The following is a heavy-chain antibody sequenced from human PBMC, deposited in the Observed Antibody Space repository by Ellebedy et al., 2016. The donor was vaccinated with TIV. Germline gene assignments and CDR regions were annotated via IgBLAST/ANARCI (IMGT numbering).Heavy chain of an antibody. Sequence: GGSLRLXXAASGFTFSNYWMHWVRQAPGKGLVWVSRIKSDGSGTTYADSVKGRFTISRDNAKNTMYLQMNSLRAEDTAVYYCARGTGSDQLRFGMDVWGQGTTVTVCS. J-gene: IGHJ6*02. CDR2: IKSDGSGT. V-gene: IGHV3-74*01. CDR3: ARGTGSDQLRFGMDV. CDR1: GFTFSNYW. D-gene: IGHD3/OR15-3a*01.